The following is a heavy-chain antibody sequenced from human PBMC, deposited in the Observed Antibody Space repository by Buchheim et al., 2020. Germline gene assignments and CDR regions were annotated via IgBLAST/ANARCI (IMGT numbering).Heavy chain of an antibody. J-gene: IGHJ4*02. V-gene: IGHV3-23*01. CDR3: AKDRDYSRPPYGFDY. D-gene: IGHD6-13*01. Sequence: EVQLLESGGGSLQPGGSLRLSCAAAGFTFSRYGMSWVRQAPGKGLEWVSRISESGGNTYYADSVKGRFTISRNNSKNPLSLNMNSLRVEDTAVYYCAKDRDYSRPPYGFDYWGQGTL. CDR1: GFTFSRYG. CDR2: ISESGGNT.